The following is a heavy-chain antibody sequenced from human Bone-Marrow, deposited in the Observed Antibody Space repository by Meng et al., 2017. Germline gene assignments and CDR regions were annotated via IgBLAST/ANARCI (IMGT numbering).Heavy chain of an antibody. CDR2: INPNSGGT. V-gene: IGHV1-2*06. CDR3: ARLYSGSYLGSGYFDY. CDR1: GGTFSSYA. J-gene: IGHJ4*02. Sequence: ASVKVSCKASGGTFSSYAISWVRQAPGQGLEWMGRINPNSGGTNYAQKFQGRVTMTRDTSISTAYMELSRLRSDDTAVYYCARLYSGSYLGSGYFDYWGQGTLVTVSS. D-gene: IGHD1-26*01.